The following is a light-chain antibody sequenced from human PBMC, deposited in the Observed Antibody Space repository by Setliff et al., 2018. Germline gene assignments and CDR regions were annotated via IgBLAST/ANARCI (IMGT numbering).Light chain of an antibody. V-gene: IGKV1-5*03. J-gene: IGKJ4*01. CDR3: QQYNTYAT. Sequence: DIQMTQSPSTLSASVGDRVVITCRASQNIFSWLAWYQHKPGKAPKLLVKTASSLQSGVPSRFSASGYGTEFSLAISGLQPDDFATYYCQQYNTYATFGGGTKV. CDR1: QNIFSW. CDR2: TAS.